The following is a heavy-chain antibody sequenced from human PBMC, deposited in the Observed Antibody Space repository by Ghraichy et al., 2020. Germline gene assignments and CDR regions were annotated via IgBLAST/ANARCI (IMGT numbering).Heavy chain of an antibody. CDR1: GFSFSTSS. Sequence: ETLRLSCAASGFSFSTSSMSWVRQSQEKGLEWVSYISHSSRYIYYADSVKGRFTISRDNAKNSLSLQMNSLRDEDTAVYYCARDFLGDHPFWGQGTPVTVSS. V-gene: IGHV3-48*02. J-gene: IGHJ4*02. CDR3: ARDFLGDHPF. D-gene: IGHD2/OR15-2a*01. CDR2: ISHSSRYI.